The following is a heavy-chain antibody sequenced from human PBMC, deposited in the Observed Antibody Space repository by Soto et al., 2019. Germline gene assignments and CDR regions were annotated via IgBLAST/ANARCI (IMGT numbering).Heavy chain of an antibody. CDR1: GDSVTSNSAA. Sequence: SQTISLTYALSGDSVTSNSAAWNWIRQSPSRSLEWLGRTYYRSKWYNDYAVSVKSRITINADTSKNQFSLQLNSVTPEDTAVYYCARAEYYFGSGSYYNPPSYFEYWGQGTRV. V-gene: IGHV6-1*01. D-gene: IGHD3-10*01. J-gene: IGHJ4*02. CDR2: TYYRSKWYN. CDR3: ARAEYYFGSGSYYNPPSYFEY.